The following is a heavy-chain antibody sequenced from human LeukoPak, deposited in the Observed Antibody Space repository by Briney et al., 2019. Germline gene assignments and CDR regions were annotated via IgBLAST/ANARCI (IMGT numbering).Heavy chain of an antibody. Sequence: GASVKVSCKVSGYTLTELSMHWVRQAPGKGLEWMGGFDPEGGETIYAQKFQGRVTMTEDTSTDTAYMELSSLRSEDTAVYYCATAPIVAATSPWFDPWGQGTLVTVSS. J-gene: IGHJ5*02. CDR1: GYTLTELS. CDR3: ATAPIVAATSPWFDP. V-gene: IGHV1-24*01. CDR2: FDPEGGET. D-gene: IGHD2-15*01.